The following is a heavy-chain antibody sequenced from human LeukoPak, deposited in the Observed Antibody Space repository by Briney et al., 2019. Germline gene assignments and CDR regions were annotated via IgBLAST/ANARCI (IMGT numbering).Heavy chain of an antibody. Sequence: TGGSLRLSCAASGFTFSSYGMHWVRQAPGKGLEWVTDISYDGSNKYYADSVKGRFTISRDNFKNTLYLEMNSLGAEDTAVYYCAKDRFGCVDYWGQGTLVTVSS. D-gene: IGHD3-16*01. CDR3: AKDRFGCVDY. J-gene: IGHJ4*02. CDR1: GFTFSSYG. CDR2: ISYDGSNK. V-gene: IGHV3-30*18.